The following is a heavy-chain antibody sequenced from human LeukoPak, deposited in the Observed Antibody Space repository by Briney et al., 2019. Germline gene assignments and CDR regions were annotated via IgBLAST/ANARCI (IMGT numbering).Heavy chain of an antibody. D-gene: IGHD3-3*01. Sequence: ASVKVSCKASGYTFTSYGISWVRQAPGQGLEWMGWISAYNGNTNYAQKLQGRVTMTTDTSTSTAYMELRSLRSDDTAVYYCARVPLRFLEWSLEPHFDYWGQGTLVTVSS. V-gene: IGHV1-18*01. J-gene: IGHJ4*02. CDR1: GYTFTSYG. CDR2: ISAYNGNT. CDR3: ARVPLRFLEWSLEPHFDY.